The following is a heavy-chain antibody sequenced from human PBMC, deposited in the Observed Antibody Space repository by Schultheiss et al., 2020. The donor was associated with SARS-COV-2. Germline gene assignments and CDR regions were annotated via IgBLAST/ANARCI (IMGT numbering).Heavy chain of an antibody. Sequence: GGSLRLSCAASGFTFSSYAMSWVRQAPGKGLEWVAVISYDGSNKYYADSVKGRFTISRDNAKNSLYLQMNSLRAEDTAVYYCARDTRVGPRYYMDVWGKGTTVTVSS. CDR2: ISYDGSNK. J-gene: IGHJ6*03. V-gene: IGHV3-30*04. CDR3: ARDTRVGPRYYMDV. D-gene: IGHD1-26*01. CDR1: GFTFSSYA.